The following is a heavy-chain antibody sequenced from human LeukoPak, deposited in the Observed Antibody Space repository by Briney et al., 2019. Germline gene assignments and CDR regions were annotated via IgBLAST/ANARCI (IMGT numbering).Heavy chain of an antibody. CDR2: ISGSGGST. CDR1: GFTFSSYA. J-gene: IGHJ4*02. Sequence: GGSLRLSCAASGFTFSSYAMSWVRQAPGKGLEWVSAISGSGGSTYYADSVKGRFTISRDNSKNTLYLQMNSRRAEDTAVYYCAKSLGYCSGGSCCPFDSWGQGTLVTVSS. D-gene: IGHD2-15*01. V-gene: IGHV3-23*01. CDR3: AKSLGYCSGGSCCPFDS.